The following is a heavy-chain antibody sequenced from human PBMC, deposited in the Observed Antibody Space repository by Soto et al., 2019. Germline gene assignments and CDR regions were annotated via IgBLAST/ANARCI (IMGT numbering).Heavy chain of an antibody. Sequence: PGGSLGLSCAASGFTFRSYWMSWVRQAPGKGLEWVANIKQDGSEKYYVDSVKGRFTISRDNAKNSLYLQMNSMRAEDTAVYYCARSVPPSGSYFVVSGLDDAFDIWGQGTMVTVSS. J-gene: IGHJ3*02. CDR2: IKQDGSEK. CDR3: ARSVPPSGSYFVVSGLDDAFDI. D-gene: IGHD1-26*01. CDR1: GFTFRSYW. V-gene: IGHV3-7*01.